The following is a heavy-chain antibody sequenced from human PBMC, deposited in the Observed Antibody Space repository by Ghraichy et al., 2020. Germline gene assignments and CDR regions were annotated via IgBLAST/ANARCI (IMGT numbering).Heavy chain of an antibody. D-gene: IGHD2-8*02. CDR3: ARDPYPRADWWFDF. Sequence: GESLNISCAASGFIFSDHSMNWVRQAPGQGLEWIAFISSTGATEYYADSVKGRFTISRDNAQKSVSLRMHSLRADDTAVYYCARDPYPRADWWFDFWGQGTVVTVST. J-gene: IGHJ4*02. CDR2: ISSTGATE. V-gene: IGHV3-48*04. CDR1: GFIFSDHS.